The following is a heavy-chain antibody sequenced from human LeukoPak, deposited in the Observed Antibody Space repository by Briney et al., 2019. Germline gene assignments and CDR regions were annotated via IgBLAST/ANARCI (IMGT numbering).Heavy chain of an antibody. CDR3: ARAPTMVRGVIAFDI. D-gene: IGHD3-10*01. V-gene: IGHV4-61*02. Sequence: PSETLSLTCTVSGGSISSGSYYWSWIRQPAGKGLEWIGRIYTSGSTNYNPSLKSRVTISVDTSKNQFSLKLSSVTAADTAVYYCARAPTMVRGVIAFDIWGQGTMVTVSS. CDR1: GGSISSGSYY. CDR2: IYTSGST. J-gene: IGHJ3*02.